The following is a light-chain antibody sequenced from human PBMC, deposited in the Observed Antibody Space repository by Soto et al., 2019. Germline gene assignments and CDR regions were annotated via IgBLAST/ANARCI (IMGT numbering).Light chain of an antibody. CDR3: QQYSDYSPYT. V-gene: IGKV1-5*03. CDR1: QSISSW. J-gene: IGKJ2*01. Sequence: DIQMTQSPSTLSASVGDRVTITCRASQSISSWLAWFQQKPGKAPKLLIYKASNLESGVPSRFSGSGSGTEFTLTVSSLQPDDLATYYCQQYSDYSPYTFGQGTRLEIK. CDR2: KAS.